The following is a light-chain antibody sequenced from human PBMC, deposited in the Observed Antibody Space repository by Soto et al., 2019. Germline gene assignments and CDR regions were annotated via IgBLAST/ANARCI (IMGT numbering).Light chain of an antibody. Sequence: DIVMTQSPDSLAVSLGERATINCKSSQSVLYSSNNKNYLAGYEQKPGQPPKLLIYWASTREAGVRERFSGSGSWTDVTLTISSLQSEDVAVYYCQQYYSTPPTFGQGTKLEIK. CDR3: QQYYSTPPT. CDR1: QSVLYSSNNKNY. CDR2: WAS. V-gene: IGKV4-1*01. J-gene: IGKJ2*01.